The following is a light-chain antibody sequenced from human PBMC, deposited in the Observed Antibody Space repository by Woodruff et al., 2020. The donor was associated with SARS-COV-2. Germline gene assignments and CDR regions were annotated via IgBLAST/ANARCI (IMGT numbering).Light chain of an antibody. CDR3: QAWDDSVV. J-gene: IGLJ2*01. Sequence: KKTGQSPVLVIYQDTKRPSGIPERFSGSNSGNTATLTISETQAMDEADYYCQAWDDSVVFGGGTKLTVL. CDR2: QDT. V-gene: IGLV3-1*01.